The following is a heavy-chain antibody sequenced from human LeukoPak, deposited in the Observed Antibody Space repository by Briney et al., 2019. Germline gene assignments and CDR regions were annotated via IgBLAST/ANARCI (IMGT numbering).Heavy chain of an antibody. V-gene: IGHV1-18*01. Sequence: GASVKASCKASGYTFTSYGISWVRQAPGQGLEWMGWISAYNGNTINTQKLQGRVTMTTDTSTSTAYMELRSLRSDDTAVYYCAREGYSSGWHDAFDIWGQGTMVTVSS. J-gene: IGHJ3*02. CDR1: GYTFTSYG. D-gene: IGHD6-19*01. CDR2: ISAYNGNT. CDR3: AREGYSSGWHDAFDI.